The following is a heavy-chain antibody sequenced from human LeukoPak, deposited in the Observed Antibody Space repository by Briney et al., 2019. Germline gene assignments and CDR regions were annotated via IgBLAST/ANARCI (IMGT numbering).Heavy chain of an antibody. D-gene: IGHD3-10*01. CDR2: IIPIFGTT. CDR1: GGTFSSYA. V-gene: IGHV1-69*06. J-gene: IGHJ3*02. CDR3: ARNIWFGESADAFDI. Sequence: GASVKASCKASGGTFSSYAISWVRQAPGQGLEWMGGIIPIFGTTNYAQKFQDRVTITADKSTSTAYMELSSLRSEDTAVYYCARNIWFGESADAFDIWGQGTMVTVSS.